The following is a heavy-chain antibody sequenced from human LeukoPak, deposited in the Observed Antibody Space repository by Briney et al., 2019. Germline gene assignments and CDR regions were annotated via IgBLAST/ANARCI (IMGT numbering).Heavy chain of an antibody. Sequence: TGGSETLSCSASGFTLSSYAMHWVRQAPGKGLEYISGITSNGGTTYHADSVKGRFTISRDNSKNTLYLQINSLRAEDTAVYYGAKDQFGYSCGWYDYGGEGTLVSASS. CDR3: AKDQFGYSCGWYDY. V-gene: IGHV3-64*04. D-gene: IGHD6-19*01. CDR1: GFTLSSYA. J-gene: IGHJ4*02. CDR2: ITSNGGTT.